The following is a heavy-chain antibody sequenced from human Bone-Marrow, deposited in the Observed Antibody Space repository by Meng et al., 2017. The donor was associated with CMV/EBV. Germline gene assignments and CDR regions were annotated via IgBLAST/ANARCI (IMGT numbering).Heavy chain of an antibody. Sequence: GSLRLSCTVSGGSISSSSYYWGWIRQPLGKGLEWIGSIYYSGSTYYNPSLKSRVTISVDTSKNQFSLKLSSVTAADTAVYYCAREIGTSGLRWFRDGRLGDWGQGTRVTGSS. CDR1: GGSISSSSYY. D-gene: IGHD3-10*01. CDR3: AREIGTSGLRWFRDGRLGD. J-gene: IGHJ4*02. CDR2: IYYSGST. V-gene: IGHV4-39*07.